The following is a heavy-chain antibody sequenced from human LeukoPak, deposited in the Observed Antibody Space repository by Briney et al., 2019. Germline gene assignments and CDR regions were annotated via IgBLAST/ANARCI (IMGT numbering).Heavy chain of an antibody. Sequence: GGSLRLSCAASGFTFSTYAMGWVRQAPGKGLEWVSVIGGSGANTYYAEAVKGRFTMSRDNSKNTLYLQMNSLRVEDTAVYYCAKREAAIGVIDYWGQGTLVTVSS. V-gene: IGHV3-23*01. CDR3: AKREAAIGVIDY. CDR2: IGGSGANT. J-gene: IGHJ4*02. CDR1: GFTFSTYA. D-gene: IGHD6-13*01.